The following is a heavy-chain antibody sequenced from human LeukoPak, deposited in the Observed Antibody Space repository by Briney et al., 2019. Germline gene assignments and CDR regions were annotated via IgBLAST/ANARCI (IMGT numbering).Heavy chain of an antibody. D-gene: IGHD6-19*01. CDR2: ISGSGGST. V-gene: IGHV3-23*01. J-gene: IGHJ4*02. CDR1: GFTVSSYA. Sequence: GGSLRLSCAASGFTVSSYAMSWVRQAPRKGLEWVSVISGSGGSTYYADSVKGRFPISRENSQNTRYLQMNSLRAEDTAVYYCAKDRGSDWKTFDYWGQGTLVTVSS. CDR3: AKDRGSDWKTFDY.